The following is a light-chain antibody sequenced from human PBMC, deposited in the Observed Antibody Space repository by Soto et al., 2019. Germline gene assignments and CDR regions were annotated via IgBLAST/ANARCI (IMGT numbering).Light chain of an antibody. CDR1: QSVSSSY. CDR2: GTS. J-gene: IGKJ1*01. CDR3: QQYGNSRWT. Sequence: EIVLTQSPDTLSLSPGERATLSCRASQSVSSSYLAWYQQTPGQAPRLLIYGTSNRATGIPDRFSGSGSGTDSTLTISRLEPEDFAVYYCQQYGNSRWTFGQGTKVEIK. V-gene: IGKV3-20*01.